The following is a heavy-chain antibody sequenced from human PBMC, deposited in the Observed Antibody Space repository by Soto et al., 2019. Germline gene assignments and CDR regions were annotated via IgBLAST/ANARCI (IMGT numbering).Heavy chain of an antibody. CDR1: GYTFTDYY. CDR3: ARHSSYGDYAQSLSDY. V-gene: IGHV1-2*02. J-gene: IGHJ4*02. CDR2: INPNSGET. Sequence: ASVKVSCKASGYTFTDYYMHWVRQAPGQGLEWMGWINPNSGETNYAQKFQGRVTMTRDTSISTAYMELSSLRSDDTAVYYCARHSSYGDYAQSLSDYWGQGTLVTVSS. D-gene: IGHD4-17*01.